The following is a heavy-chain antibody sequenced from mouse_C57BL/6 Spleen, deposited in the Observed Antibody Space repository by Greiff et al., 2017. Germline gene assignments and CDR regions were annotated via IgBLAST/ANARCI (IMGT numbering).Heavy chain of an antibody. J-gene: IGHJ3*01. Sequence: EVKVEESGEGLVKPGGSLKLSCAASGFTFSSYAMSWVRQTPEKRLEWVAYISSGGDYIYYADTVKGRFTISRDNARNTLYLQMSSLKSEDTAIYYCTRGITTVVDQFAYWGQGTLVTVSA. D-gene: IGHD1-1*01. CDR1: GFTFSSYA. CDR2: ISSGGDYI. V-gene: IGHV5-9-1*02. CDR3: TRGITTVVDQFAY.